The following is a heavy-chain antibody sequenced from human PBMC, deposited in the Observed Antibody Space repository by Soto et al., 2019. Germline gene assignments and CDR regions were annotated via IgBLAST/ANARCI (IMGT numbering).Heavy chain of an antibody. D-gene: IGHD2-2*01. CDR1: GGSFSGYY. V-gene: IGHV4-34*01. Sequence: SETLSLTCAVYGGSFSGYYWSWIRQPPGKGLEWIGEINHSGSTNYNPSLKSRVTISVDTSKNQFSLKLSSVTAADTAVYYCARGVGAYCSSTSCYPYYYYGMDVWGQGTTVTVSS. CDR3: ARGVGAYCSSTSCYPYYYYGMDV. J-gene: IGHJ6*02. CDR2: INHSGST.